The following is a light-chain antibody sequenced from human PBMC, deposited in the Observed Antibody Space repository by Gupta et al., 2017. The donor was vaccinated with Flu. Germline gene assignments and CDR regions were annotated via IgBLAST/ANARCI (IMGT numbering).Light chain of an antibody. V-gene: IGKV1-5*03. J-gene: IGKJ1*01. CDR1: QSVSTL. CDR3: QQDSSLWT. CDR2: KAS. Sequence: DIQMTLSPTTLSASVGERVTIPCRASQSVSTLLDWYQQKAGKAPNLLIYKASRGESGVPYRFSGSGYGTEFTLTSSRRQPDDFAIYYCQQDSSLWTFGQGTKVEIK.